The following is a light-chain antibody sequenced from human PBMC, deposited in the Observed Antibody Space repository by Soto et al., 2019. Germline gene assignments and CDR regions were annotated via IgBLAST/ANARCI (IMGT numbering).Light chain of an antibody. Sequence: EIVLTQSPATLSLSSGERATFSCRASQSVGSYLAWYQQKPGQPPRLLIYDASNRATGIPARFSGSGSGTDFTLSISGLEPEDFAVYYCQHYGGSFIFGPGTKVDFK. J-gene: IGKJ3*01. CDR1: QSVGSY. CDR3: QHYGGSFI. CDR2: DAS. V-gene: IGKV3-11*01.